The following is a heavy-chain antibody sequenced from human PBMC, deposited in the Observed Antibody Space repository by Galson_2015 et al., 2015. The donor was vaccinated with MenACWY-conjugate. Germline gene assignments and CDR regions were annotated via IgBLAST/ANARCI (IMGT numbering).Heavy chain of an antibody. CDR3: AKESGYCSSTSCYFKDY. D-gene: IGHD2-2*03. Sequence: SLRLSCAASGFTFSSYAMSWVRQAPGKGLEWVSTIRDSGTSTYYADSVKGRFTISRDNSKNTLYLQMNSLRAEDTAVYYCAKESGYCSSTSCYFKDYWGQGTLVTVSS. J-gene: IGHJ4*02. V-gene: IGHV3-23*01. CDR1: GFTFSSYA. CDR2: IRDSGTST.